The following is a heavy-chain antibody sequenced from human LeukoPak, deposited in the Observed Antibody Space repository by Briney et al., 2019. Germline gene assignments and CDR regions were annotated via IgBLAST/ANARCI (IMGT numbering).Heavy chain of an antibody. CDR2: IIPIFGTA. V-gene: IGHV1-69*13. Sequence: SVKVSCKASGYTFTSYHINWVRQAPGQGLEWMGGIIPIFGTANYAQKFQGRVTITADESTSTAYMELSSLRSEDTAVYYCARGLLDVVVPAATYYYYYGMDVWGQGTTVTVSS. CDR1: GYTFTSYH. D-gene: IGHD2-2*01. J-gene: IGHJ6*02. CDR3: ARGLLDVVVPAATYYYYYGMDV.